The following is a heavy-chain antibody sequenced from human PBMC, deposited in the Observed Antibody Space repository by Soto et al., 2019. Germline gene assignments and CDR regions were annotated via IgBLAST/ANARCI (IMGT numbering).Heavy chain of an antibody. CDR2: ISAYNGNT. CDR3: AREGVQIPYGMDV. J-gene: IGHJ6*02. V-gene: IGHV1-18*04. CDR1: GYTFTSYY. Sequence: ASVKVSCKASGYTFTSYYMHWVRQAPGQGLEWMGWISAYNGNTDYAQKLQGRVTMTTDTSTSTAYMELRSLRSDDTAVYYCAREGVQIPYGMDVWGQGTTVTVSS. D-gene: IGHD1-1*01.